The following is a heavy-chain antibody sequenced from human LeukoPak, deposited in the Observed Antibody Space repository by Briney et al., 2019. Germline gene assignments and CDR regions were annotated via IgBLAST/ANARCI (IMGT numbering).Heavy chain of an antibody. CDR3: ARHPFATPFDH. D-gene: IGHD2-15*01. V-gene: IGHV4-59*08. Sequence: SETLSLTCAVSGDSINSFYWSWIRQPPGEGLEWIGYVFHTGDTNSNPSLKSRVTVSLDTSTSQVSLRLTSVTAADTAVYYCARHPFATPFDHWGRGILVTVSS. J-gene: IGHJ4*02. CDR2: VFHTGDT. CDR1: GDSINSFY.